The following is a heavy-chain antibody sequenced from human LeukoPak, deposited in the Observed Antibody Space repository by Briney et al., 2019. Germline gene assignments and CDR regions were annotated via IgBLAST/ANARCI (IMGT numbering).Heavy chain of an antibody. Sequence: GGSLRLSCAASGFTFTTHSMNWVRQAPGKGLEWVSYISYNGKTIYYADSVKGRFTISRDHSKNSLYLRMTSLRDEDTAVYYCARGRRVLRPFDWLGDHWGPGTLVTVSS. CDR3: ARGRRVLRPFDWLGDH. V-gene: IGHV3-48*02. CDR1: GFTFTTHS. CDR2: ISYNGKTI. J-gene: IGHJ4*02. D-gene: IGHD3-9*01.